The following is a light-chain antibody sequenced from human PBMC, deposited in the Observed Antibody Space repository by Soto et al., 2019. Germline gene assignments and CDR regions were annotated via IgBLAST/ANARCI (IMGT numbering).Light chain of an antibody. J-gene: IGKJ1*01. V-gene: IGKV3-20*01. CDR1: QSVSSSY. CDR3: QQYGSSPPT. Sequence: EIVWTQSPGTLSLSPVERATLSCRASQSVSSSYLAWYQQKPGQAPRLLIYGASSRATGIPDRFSGSGSGADFTVNISRLEREDFAMYYCQQYGSSPPTFGQGTKVEIK. CDR2: GAS.